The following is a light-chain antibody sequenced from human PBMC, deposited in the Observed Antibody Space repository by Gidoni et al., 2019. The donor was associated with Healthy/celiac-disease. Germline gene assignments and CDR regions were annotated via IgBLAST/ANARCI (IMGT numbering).Light chain of an antibody. CDR2: DVS. Sequence: QSALTQPASVSGSPGSSITISCPGTSSDVGGYNYVSWYLQHPGKAPKLMIYDVSNRPSGVSNRFSGSKSGNTASLTISGLQAEDEADYYCSSYTSSSTWVFGGGTKLTVL. J-gene: IGLJ3*02. V-gene: IGLV2-14*01. CDR1: SSDVGGYNY. CDR3: SSYTSSSTWV.